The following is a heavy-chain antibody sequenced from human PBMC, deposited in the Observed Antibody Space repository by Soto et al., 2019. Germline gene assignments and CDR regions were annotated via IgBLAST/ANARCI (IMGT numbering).Heavy chain of an antibody. V-gene: IGHV4-61*01. CDR1: GGSVSSGSYY. CDR3: ARAGSTYYYYGMDV. Sequence: SETLSLTCTVSGGSVSSGSYYWSWIRQPPGKGLEWIGYIYYSGSTNYNPSLKSRVTISVDTSKNQFSLKLSSVTAADTAVYYCARAGSTYYYYGMDVWGQGTTVTVSS. J-gene: IGHJ6*02. D-gene: IGHD3-10*01. CDR2: IYYSGST.